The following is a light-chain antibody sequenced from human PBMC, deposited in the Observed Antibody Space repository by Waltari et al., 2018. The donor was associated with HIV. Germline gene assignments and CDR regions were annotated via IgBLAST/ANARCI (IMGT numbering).Light chain of an antibody. J-gene: IGLJ3*02. Sequence: YVLTQPPSVSVAPNQTTTVACIGENIGVRDVHWYRQRSGQAPEVVIHDDRDRAPGIPGRITGSNSGDMATLTIASVEAGDEAVYYCQVWGATNDWVFGGGTKVTVL. CDR2: DDR. V-gene: IGLV3-21*02. CDR1: NIGVRD. CDR3: QVWGATNDWV.